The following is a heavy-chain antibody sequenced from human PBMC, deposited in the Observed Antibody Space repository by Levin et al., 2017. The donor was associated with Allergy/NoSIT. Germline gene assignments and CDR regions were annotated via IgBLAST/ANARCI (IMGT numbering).Heavy chain of an antibody. CDR3: ARSSLLGYYYDSSGYYDDAFDI. CDR2: IYYSGST. D-gene: IGHD3-22*01. V-gene: IGHV4-59*08. J-gene: IGHJ3*02. Sequence: SETLSLTCTVSGGSISSYYWSWIRQPPGKGLEWIGYIYYSGSTNYNPSLKSRVTISVDTSKNQFSLKLSSVTAADTAVYYCARSSLLGYYYDSSGYYDDAFDIWGQGTMVTVSS. CDR1: GGSISSYY.